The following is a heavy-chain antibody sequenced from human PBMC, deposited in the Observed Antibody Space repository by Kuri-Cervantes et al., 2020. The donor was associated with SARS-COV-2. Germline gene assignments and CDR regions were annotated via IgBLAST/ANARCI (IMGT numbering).Heavy chain of an antibody. CDR1: GYTFTSYY. J-gene: IGHJ6*02. V-gene: IGHV1-46*01. CDR2: INPSGGST. CDR3: ARDLGQQLVPSDVSYYGMDV. Sequence: ASVKVSCKASGYTFTSYYMHWVRQAPGQGLEWMGIINPSGGSTSYAQKFQGRATMTRDTSTSTVYMELSSLRSEDTAVYYCARDLGQQLVPSDVSYYGMDVWGQGTTVTVSS. D-gene: IGHD6-13*01.